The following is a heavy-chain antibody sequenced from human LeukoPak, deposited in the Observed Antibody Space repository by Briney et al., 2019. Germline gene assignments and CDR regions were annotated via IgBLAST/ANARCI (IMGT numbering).Heavy chain of an antibody. D-gene: IGHD3-10*01. J-gene: IGHJ4*01. V-gene: IGHV4-4*02. CDR3: ARGSDYTWGG. CDR2: MYLSGTT. CDR1: GDSINSLDL. Sequence: PSGTLSLTCTVSGDSINSLDLWSWVRQPPGKGLEWIGEMYLSGTTHSNPSVKSRVTISIDKSKNQFFLNLSSVTAADTAVYYCARGSDYTWGGWGQGTLVTVSS.